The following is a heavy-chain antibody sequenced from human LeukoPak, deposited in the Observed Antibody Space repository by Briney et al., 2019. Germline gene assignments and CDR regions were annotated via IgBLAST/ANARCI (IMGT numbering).Heavy chain of an antibody. Sequence: SETLSLTCAVSGDSFSSHYWTWIRQSPGTGLEWIGYISHIGRTNYNPSLKSRVTISIDTSKNQFSLKLRSVTAADTAVYYCARDLVTVTKGFDIWGQGTMVSVSP. CDR1: GDSFSSHY. D-gene: IGHD4-17*01. CDR3: ARDLVTVTKGFDI. V-gene: IGHV4-59*11. J-gene: IGHJ3*02. CDR2: ISHIGRT.